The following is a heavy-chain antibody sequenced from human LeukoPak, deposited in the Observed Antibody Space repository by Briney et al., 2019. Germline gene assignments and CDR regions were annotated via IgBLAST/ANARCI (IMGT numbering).Heavy chain of an antibody. J-gene: IGHJ4*02. Sequence: ASVKVSCKASGYTFTGYYMHWVRQAPGQGLEWMGWINPNSGGTNYAQKFQGWVTMTRDTSISTAYMELSRLRSDDTAVYYCARGYSSPVPNFDYWGQGTLVTVSS. V-gene: IGHV1-2*04. CDR2: INPNSGGT. CDR3: ARGYSSPVPNFDY. CDR1: GYTFTGYY. D-gene: IGHD6-13*01.